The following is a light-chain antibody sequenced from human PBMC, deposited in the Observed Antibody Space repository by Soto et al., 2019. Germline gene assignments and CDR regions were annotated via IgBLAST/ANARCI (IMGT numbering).Light chain of an antibody. Sequence: EIVLTQSPGTLSLSPGERATLSCRASQSISRNYLGWYQQNVGQAPRLLIYGASNRATGIPGRFSGSASGTGFTLTISRLEPEDFAVYYCQHYGSSPRVFGGGTKVEIK. V-gene: IGKV3-20*01. CDR2: GAS. CDR1: QSISRNY. CDR3: QHYGSSPRV. J-gene: IGKJ4*01.